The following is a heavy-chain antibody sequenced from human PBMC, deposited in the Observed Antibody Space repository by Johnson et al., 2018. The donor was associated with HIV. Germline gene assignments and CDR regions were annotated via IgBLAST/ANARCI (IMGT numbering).Heavy chain of an antibody. CDR2: ISSSGSTI. J-gene: IGHJ3*02. CDR1: GFTFDDYG. CDR3: ARGSGVHSAFDI. Sequence: MQLVESGGGVVRPGGSLRLSCAASGFTFDDYGMTWVRQAPGKGLEWVSYISSSGSTIYYADSVKGRFTISRDNAKNSLYLQMNSLRAEDTAVYYCARGSGVHSAFDIWGQGTVVTVSS. V-gene: IGHV3-48*04. D-gene: IGHD3-10*01.